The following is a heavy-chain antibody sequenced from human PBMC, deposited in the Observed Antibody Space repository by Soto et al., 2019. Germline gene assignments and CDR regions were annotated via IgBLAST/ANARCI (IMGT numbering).Heavy chain of an antibody. J-gene: IGHJ4*02. Sequence: SETLSLTCAVYGGSFSGYYWSWIRQPPGKGLEWIGEINHSGSTNYNPSLKSRVTISVDTSKNQFSLKLSSVTAADTAVYYCARGLAARNKFDYWGQGTLVTVSS. CDR2: INHSGST. CDR1: GGSFSGYY. D-gene: IGHD6-13*01. CDR3: ARGLAARNKFDY. V-gene: IGHV4-34*01.